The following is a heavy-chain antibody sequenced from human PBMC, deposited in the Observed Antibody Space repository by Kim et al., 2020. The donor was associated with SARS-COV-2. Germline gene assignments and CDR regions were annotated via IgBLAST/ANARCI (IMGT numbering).Heavy chain of an antibody. D-gene: IGHD6-19*01. CDR1: GGSISSYY. CDR3: ARLVAGTGGNWFDP. V-gene: IGHV4-59*08. J-gene: IGHJ5*02. CDR2: IYYSGST. Sequence: SETLSLTCTVSGGSISSYYSSWIRQPPGKGLEWIGYIYYSGSTNYNPSLKSRVTISVDTSKNQFSLKLSSVTAADTAVYYCARLVAGTGGNWFDPWGQGT.